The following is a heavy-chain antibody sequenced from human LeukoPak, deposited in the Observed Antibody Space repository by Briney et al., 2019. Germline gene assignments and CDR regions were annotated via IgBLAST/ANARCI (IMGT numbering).Heavy chain of an antibody. V-gene: IGHV4-34*01. CDR1: GFTFGSYA. Sequence: GSLRLSCAPSGFTFGSYARSWIRQPPGKGLEWIGEINHSGSTNYNPSLKSRVTISVDTSKNQFSLKLSSVTAADTAVYYCARFRMGRFLEWNWFDPWGQGTLVTVSS. CDR3: ARFRMGRFLEWNWFDP. D-gene: IGHD3-3*01. J-gene: IGHJ5*02. CDR2: INHSGST.